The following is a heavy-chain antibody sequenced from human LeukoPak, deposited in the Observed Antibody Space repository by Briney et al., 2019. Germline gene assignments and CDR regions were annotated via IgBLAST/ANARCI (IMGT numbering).Heavy chain of an antibody. D-gene: IGHD5-24*01. J-gene: IGHJ6*02. Sequence: ASVKVSCKASGYTFTSYGISWVRQAPGQGLEWMGWISAYNGNTNYAQKLQGRVTMTTDASTSTAYMELRSLRSDDTAVYYCARDRRWLQFYYYYGMDVWGQGTTVTVSS. V-gene: IGHV1-18*01. CDR2: ISAYNGNT. CDR3: ARDRRWLQFYYYYGMDV. CDR1: GYTFTSYG.